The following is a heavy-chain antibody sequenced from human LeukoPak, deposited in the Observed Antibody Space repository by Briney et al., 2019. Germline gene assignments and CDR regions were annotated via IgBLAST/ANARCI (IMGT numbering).Heavy chain of an antibody. CDR1: GFTFSSYG. Sequence: PGGSLRLSCAASGFTFSSYGMHWVRQAPGKGLEWVAVISYDGSNKYYADSVKGRFTISRDNSKNTLYLQMNSLRAEDTAVYYCAKVAYNQYYFDYWGQGALVTVSS. J-gene: IGHJ4*02. D-gene: IGHD5-24*01. CDR2: ISYDGSNK. CDR3: AKVAYNQYYFDY. V-gene: IGHV3-30*18.